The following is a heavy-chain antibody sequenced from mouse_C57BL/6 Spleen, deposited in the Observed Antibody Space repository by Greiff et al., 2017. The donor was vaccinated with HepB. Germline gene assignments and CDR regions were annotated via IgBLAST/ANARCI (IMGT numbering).Heavy chain of an antibody. D-gene: IGHD1-1*01. CDR1: GFNIKDYY. CDR3: ARDDYGSFDY. Sequence: VQLQQSGAELVKPGASVKLSCTASGFNIKDYYMHWVKQSTKQGLEWIGRIDPEDGETKYAPNFQGKATITADTSSNTAYLQLSSLTSEDTAVYYCARDDYGSFDYWGQGTTLTVSS. J-gene: IGHJ2*01. CDR2: IDPEDGET. V-gene: IGHV14-2*01.